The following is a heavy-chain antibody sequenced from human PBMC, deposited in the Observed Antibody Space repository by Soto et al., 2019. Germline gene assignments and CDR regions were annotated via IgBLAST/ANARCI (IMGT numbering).Heavy chain of an antibody. D-gene: IGHD2-2*01. CDR2: ISGSGGST. Sequence: GSLRLSCAASGFTFSSYAMSWVRQAPGKGLEWVSAISGSGGSTYYADSVKGRFTNSRDNSKNTLYLQMNSLRAEDTAVYYCAKGEVPAASDGYYFDYWGQGTLVTVSS. CDR1: GFTFSSYA. J-gene: IGHJ4*02. V-gene: IGHV3-23*01. CDR3: AKGEVPAASDGYYFDY.